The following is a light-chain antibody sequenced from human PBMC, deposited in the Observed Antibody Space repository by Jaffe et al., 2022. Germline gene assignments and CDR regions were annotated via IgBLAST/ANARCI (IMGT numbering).Light chain of an antibody. J-gene: IGKJ1*01. CDR3: QQSYSTLQT. CDR1: QSISSY. V-gene: IGKV1-39*01. CDR2: AAS. Sequence: DIQMTQSPSSLSASVGDRVTITCRASQSISSYLNWYQQKPGKAPKLLIYAASSLQGGVPSRFSGNGSGTDFTLTISSLQPEDFATYYCQQSYSTLQTFGQGTKVEIK.